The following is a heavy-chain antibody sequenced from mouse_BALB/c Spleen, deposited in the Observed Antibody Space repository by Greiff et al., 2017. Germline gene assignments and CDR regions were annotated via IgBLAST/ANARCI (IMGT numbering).Heavy chain of an antibody. CDR3: ATGTWFAY. Sequence: EVKLMESGPELVKPGASVKISCKASGYTFTDYNMHWVKQSHGKSLEWIGYIYPYNGGTGYNQKFKSKATLTVDNSSSTAYMELRSLTSEDSAVYYCATGTWFAYWGQGTLVTVSA. V-gene: IGHV1S29*02. J-gene: IGHJ3*01. D-gene: IGHD4-1*01. CDR1: GYTFTDYN. CDR2: IYPYNGGT.